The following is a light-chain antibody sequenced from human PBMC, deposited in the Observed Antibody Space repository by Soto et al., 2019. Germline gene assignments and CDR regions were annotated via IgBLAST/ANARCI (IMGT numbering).Light chain of an antibody. J-gene: IGKJ2*01. V-gene: IGKV3-20*01. Sequence: EIVLTQSPGTLSLSPGERATFSCRASQSVSSSYLAWYQQKPGQAPRLLIYGASTRATGIPDRFSGSWSGTDFTLTISRLEPEDFAVYYCQQYGTSLYTFGQGTKLEIK. CDR1: QSVSSSY. CDR3: QQYGTSLYT. CDR2: GAS.